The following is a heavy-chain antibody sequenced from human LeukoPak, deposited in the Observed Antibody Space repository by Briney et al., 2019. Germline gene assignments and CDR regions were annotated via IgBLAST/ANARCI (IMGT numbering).Heavy chain of an antibody. Sequence: ASVKVSCEASGYTFTSYSINWVRQAPGQGLEWMGWISTYNGNTNYAQKLQGRVTMTTDTSTSTAYMELRSLRSDDTAVYYCAKDRWRGGSSSFDNWGQGTLVTVSS. CDR1: GYTFTSYS. V-gene: IGHV1-18*01. D-gene: IGHD6-6*01. CDR2: ISTYNGNT. CDR3: AKDRWRGGSSSFDN. J-gene: IGHJ4*02.